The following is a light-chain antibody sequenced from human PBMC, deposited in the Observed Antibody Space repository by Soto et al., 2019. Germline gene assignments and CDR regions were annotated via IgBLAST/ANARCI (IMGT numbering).Light chain of an antibody. CDR3: QQRYNTPLT. CDR2: GAS. V-gene: IGKV1-39*01. CDR1: QSMSTY. Sequence: DIQMTQSPSSLSASVGDRVTITCRASQSMSTYLNWFQQKPGKAPKVLIYGASSLQSGVPSRFSGSGSGTDFTLTISSLQPEDSATYYCQQRYNTPLTFGGGTQVEIK. J-gene: IGKJ4*01.